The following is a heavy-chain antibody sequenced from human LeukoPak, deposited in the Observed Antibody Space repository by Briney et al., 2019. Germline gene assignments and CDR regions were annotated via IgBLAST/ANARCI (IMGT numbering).Heavy chain of an antibody. Sequence: GGSLRLSCAASGFNFIDYSMNWVRQAPGKRLEWISYIGISSGNTKYADSVKGRFTISRDTARNSLYLQMNSLRVEDTAMYYCARDHRYAFDNWGHGNLVTVSS. J-gene: IGHJ4*01. D-gene: IGHD5-12*01. CDR2: IGISSGNT. CDR3: ARDHRYAFDN. CDR1: GFNFIDYS. V-gene: IGHV3-48*01.